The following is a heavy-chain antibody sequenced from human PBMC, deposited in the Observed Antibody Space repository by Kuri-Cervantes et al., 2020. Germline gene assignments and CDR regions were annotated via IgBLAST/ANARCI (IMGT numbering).Heavy chain of an antibody. V-gene: IGHV1-8*02. CDR2: RNHNGGNP. CDR1: GYTFTSYE. Sequence: AAEKVSCKASGYTFTSYEIHWGRQATGQGLEGMGWRNHNGGNPGYAQQFQGRVAMTRDTSTSTVYMQLSRLRSEHTAVYSCARSPGDPFYNGFDPWGQGTLVTVSS. J-gene: IGHJ5*02. CDR3: ARSPGDPFYNGFDP.